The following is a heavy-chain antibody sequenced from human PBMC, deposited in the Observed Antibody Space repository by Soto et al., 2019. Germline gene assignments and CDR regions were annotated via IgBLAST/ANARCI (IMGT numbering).Heavy chain of an antibody. D-gene: IGHD3-10*01. CDR1: GFTFSSYG. CDR3: AKDPYYGSGIYIFDY. V-gene: IGHV3-30*18. Sequence: GGSLRLSCAASGFTFSSYGMHWVRQAPGKGLEWVAVISYDGSNKYYADSVKGRFTISRDNSKNTLYLQMNSLRAEDTAVYYYAKDPYYGSGIYIFDYGGQGTLVTVSS. J-gene: IGHJ4*02. CDR2: ISYDGSNK.